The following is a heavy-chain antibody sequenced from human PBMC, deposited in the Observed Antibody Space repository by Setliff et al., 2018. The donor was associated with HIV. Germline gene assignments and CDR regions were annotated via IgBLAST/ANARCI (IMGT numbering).Heavy chain of an antibody. D-gene: IGHD6-19*01. CDR3: AREWAVAGRGGAFDI. J-gene: IGHJ3*02. CDR1: GFTFSSYS. V-gene: IGHV3-48*01. CDR2: ISSSSSTI. Sequence: PGGSLRLSCAASGFTFSSYSMNWVRQAPGKGLEWVSYISSSSSTIYYADSVKGRFTISRDNSKNTLYLQMNSLRAEDTAVYYCAREWAVAGRGGAFDIWGQGTMVTV.